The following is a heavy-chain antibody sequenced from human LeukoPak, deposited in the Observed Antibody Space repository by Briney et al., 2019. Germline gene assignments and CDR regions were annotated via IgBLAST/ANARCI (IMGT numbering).Heavy chain of an antibody. D-gene: IGHD6-13*01. CDR1: GFTFSSYG. Sequence: PGGSLRLSCAASGFTFSSYGMHWVRQAPGKGLEWVAFIRYDGSNKYYADSVKGRFTISRDNSKDTLYLQMNSLRAEDTAVYYCARGIAARQYFDYWGQGTLVTVSS. V-gene: IGHV3-30*02. CDR2: IRYDGSNK. CDR3: ARGIAARQYFDY. J-gene: IGHJ4*02.